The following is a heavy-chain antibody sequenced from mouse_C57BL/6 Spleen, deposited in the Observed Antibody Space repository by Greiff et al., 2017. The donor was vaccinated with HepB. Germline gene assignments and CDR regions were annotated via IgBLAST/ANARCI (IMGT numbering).Heavy chain of an antibody. J-gene: IGHJ3*01. CDR1: GFTFSSYT. Sequence: EVMLVESGGGLVKPGGSLKLSCAASGFTFSSYTMSWVRQTPEKRLEWVATISGGGGNTYYPDSVKGRFTISRDNAKNTLYLQMSSLRSEDTALYYCARHTAQATLAYWGQGTLVTVSA. V-gene: IGHV5-9*01. CDR3: ARHTAQATLAY. CDR2: ISGGGGNT. D-gene: IGHD3-2*02.